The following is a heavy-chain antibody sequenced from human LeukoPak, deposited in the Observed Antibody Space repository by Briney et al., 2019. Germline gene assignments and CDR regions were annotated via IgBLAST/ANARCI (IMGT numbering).Heavy chain of an antibody. D-gene: IGHD6-19*01. Sequence: GGCLRLSCAASGFTFSSYAMHWVRQAPGKGLEWMAVMSYDGSNKYYADSVKGRFTISRDNSKNTLYLQMNSLRAEDTAVYYCARPYNSGWYGDFDYWGQGTLVTVSS. CDR2: MSYDGSNK. CDR1: GFTFSSYA. V-gene: IGHV3-30-3*01. J-gene: IGHJ4*02. CDR3: ARPYNSGWYGDFDY.